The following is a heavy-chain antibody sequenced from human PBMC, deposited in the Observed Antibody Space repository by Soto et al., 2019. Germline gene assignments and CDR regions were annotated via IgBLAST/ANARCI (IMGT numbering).Heavy chain of an antibody. CDR2: INRSGST. J-gene: IGHJ6*02. Sequence: SETLSLTCAVYGGSFSGYYWSWIRQPPGKGLEWIGEINRSGSTNYNPSLKSRVTISVDTSKNQFSLKLISVTAADTAVYYCARASPSYSSSSAPGGGYYGMDVWGQGTTVTVSS. CDR1: GGSFSGYY. V-gene: IGHV4-34*01. D-gene: IGHD6-6*01. CDR3: ARASPSYSSSSAPGGGYYGMDV.